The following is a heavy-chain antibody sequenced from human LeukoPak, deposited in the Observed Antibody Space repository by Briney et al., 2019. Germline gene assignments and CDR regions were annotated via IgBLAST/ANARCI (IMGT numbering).Heavy chain of an antibody. V-gene: IGHV4-31*03. CDR3: ARDSATTNAFDI. CDR2: IYYSGST. D-gene: IGHD5-12*01. Sequence: PSQTLFLTCTISGGSISSGGYYWSWIRQHPGKGLEWIGYIYYSGSTYYNPSLKSRVTISVDTSKNQFSLKLSSVTAADTAVYYCARDSATTNAFDIWGQGTMVTVSS. J-gene: IGHJ3*02. CDR1: GGSISSGGYY.